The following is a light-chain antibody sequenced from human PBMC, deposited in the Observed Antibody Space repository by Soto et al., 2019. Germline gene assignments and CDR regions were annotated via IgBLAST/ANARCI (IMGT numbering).Light chain of an antibody. CDR3: SSFRSSSTLPYV. CDR1: SSDDGGYDY. J-gene: IGLJ1*01. CDR2: EVT. V-gene: IGLV2-14*01. Sequence: QSVLTQPASVSGSPGQSITISCTGTSSDDGGYDYVSWYQQYPGKAPKLIIYEVTNRPSGVSNRFSGSKSGNTASLTISGLRAEDEADYYCSSFRSSSTLPYVFGTGTKVTVL.